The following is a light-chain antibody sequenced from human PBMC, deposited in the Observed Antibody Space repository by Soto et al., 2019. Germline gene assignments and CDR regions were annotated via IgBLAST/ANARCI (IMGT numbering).Light chain of an antibody. V-gene: IGLV1-40*01. CDR3: QSYDSSLRGV. Sequence: QSVLTQPPSVSGAPGQRVTLSCTGSSSNIGAGYDVHWYQPLPGTAPKLLIYGNSNRPSGVPDRFSGSKSGTSASLAITGRQADDEADYYCQSYDSSLRGVFGGGTKLTVL. CDR2: GNS. CDR1: SSNIGAGYD. J-gene: IGLJ2*01.